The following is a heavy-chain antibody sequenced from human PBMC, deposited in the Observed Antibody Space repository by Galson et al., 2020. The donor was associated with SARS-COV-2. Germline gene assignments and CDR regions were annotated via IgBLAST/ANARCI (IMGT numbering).Heavy chain of an antibody. CDR1: GFTFSDYF. CDR2: ISSSGRSI. J-gene: IGHJ1*01. Sequence: NSGGSLRLSCAASGFTFSDYFMSWVRQAPGKGLEWVSYISSSGRSINYADSVKDRFTISRDNAKNSLNLQMNSLGVEDTAVYYCARVGDCSGGICYGAEYFQHWGQGTLVTVSS. D-gene: IGHD2-15*01. V-gene: IGHV3-11*04. CDR3: ARVGDCSGGICYGAEYFQH.